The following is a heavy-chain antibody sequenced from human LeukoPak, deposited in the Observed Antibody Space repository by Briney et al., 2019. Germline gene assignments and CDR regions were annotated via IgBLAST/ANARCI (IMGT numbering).Heavy chain of an antibody. CDR2: ISGSGGST. Sequence: GGSLRLSCAASGFTFSSYAMSWVRQAPGKGLEWVSAISGSGGSTYYADSVKGRFTIPRDNSKNTLYLQMNSLRAEDTAVYYCAKAPHFSKWELLDYWGQGTLVTVSS. V-gene: IGHV3-23*01. D-gene: IGHD1-26*01. J-gene: IGHJ4*02. CDR3: AKAPHFSKWELLDY. CDR1: GFTFSSYA.